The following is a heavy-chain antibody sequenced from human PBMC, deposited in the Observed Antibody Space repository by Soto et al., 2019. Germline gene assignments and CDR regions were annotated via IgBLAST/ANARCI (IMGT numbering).Heavy chain of an antibody. CDR1: GGTFSSYA. J-gene: IGHJ6*02. CDR3: ASETNCTNGVCYYYYYYGMDV. D-gene: IGHD2-8*01. Sequence: QVQLVQSGAEVQKPGSSVKVSCKASGGTFSSYAISWVRQAPGQGLEWMGGIIPIFGTANYAQKFQGRVTITADESTSTAYMELSSLRSEDTAVYYCASETNCTNGVCYYYYYYGMDVWGQGTTVTVSS. V-gene: IGHV1-69*01. CDR2: IIPIFGTA.